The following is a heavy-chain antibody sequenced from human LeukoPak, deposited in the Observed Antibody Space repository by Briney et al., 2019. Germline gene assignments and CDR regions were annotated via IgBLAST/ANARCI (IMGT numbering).Heavy chain of an antibody. Sequence: SETLSLTCAVYGGSLSGYYWSWIRQPPGKGLEWIGEINHSGSTNYNPSLKSRVTISVDTSKNQFSLKLSSVTAADTAVYYCARVVEMGATSRSGDFDYWGQGTLVTVSS. V-gene: IGHV4-34*01. CDR3: ARVVEMGATSRSGDFDY. CDR2: INHSGST. D-gene: IGHD1-26*01. J-gene: IGHJ4*02. CDR1: GGSLSGYY.